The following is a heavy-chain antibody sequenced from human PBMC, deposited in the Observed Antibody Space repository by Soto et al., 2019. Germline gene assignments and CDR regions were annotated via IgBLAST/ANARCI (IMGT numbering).Heavy chain of an antibody. Sequence: ASVKVSCKASGYTFTSYGISWVRQAPGQGLEWMGWISAYNGNTNYAQKLQGRVTMTTDTSTSTAYMELRSLRSDDTAVYYCARGYYYDSRGSSFDYWGQGTLVTVSS. CDR3: ARGYYYDSRGSSFDY. J-gene: IGHJ4*02. CDR1: GYTFTSYG. V-gene: IGHV1-18*01. D-gene: IGHD3-22*01. CDR2: ISAYNGNT.